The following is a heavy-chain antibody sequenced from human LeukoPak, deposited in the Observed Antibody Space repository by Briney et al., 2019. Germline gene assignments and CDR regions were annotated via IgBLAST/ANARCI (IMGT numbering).Heavy chain of an antibody. Sequence: GASVKVSCKASGYTCTSYGITWVRQAPGQGLEWMGWISAYNGNTNYAQKFQGRVTMTTDTSTSTAYMELRSLRSDDTAVYYCARGLEWLTRRHTWFDPWGQGTLVTVSS. D-gene: IGHD3-3*01. CDR3: ARGLEWLTRRHTWFDP. V-gene: IGHV1-18*01. J-gene: IGHJ5*02. CDR2: ISAYNGNT. CDR1: GYTCTSYG.